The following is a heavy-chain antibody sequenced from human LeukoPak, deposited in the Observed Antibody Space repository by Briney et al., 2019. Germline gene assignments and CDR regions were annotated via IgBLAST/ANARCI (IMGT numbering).Heavy chain of an antibody. CDR2: ISSSTSYI. V-gene: IGHV3-21*01. CDR1: GFTFSSYS. D-gene: IGHD6-19*01. J-gene: IGHJ4*02. Sequence: GGSLRLSCAASGFTFSSYSMSWVRQAPGKGLEWVSFISSSTSYISYADSVKGRFTISRDNAKSSLWLQMNSLRAEDTAVYYCARDRYSSGWYRPQAPFDYWGQGTLVTVSS. CDR3: ARDRYSSGWYRPQAPFDY.